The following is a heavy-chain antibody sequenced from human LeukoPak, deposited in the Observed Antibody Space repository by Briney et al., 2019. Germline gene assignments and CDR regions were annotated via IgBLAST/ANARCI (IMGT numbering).Heavy chain of an antibody. CDR2: IYSGGST. CDR3: ARLSRNYYYGMDV. CDR1: GFTVSSNY. Sequence: GGSLRLSCAASGFTVSSNYMGWVRQAPGKGLEWVSVIYSGGSTYYADSVKGRFTISRDNSKNTLYLQMNSLRAEDTAVYYCARLSRNYYYGMDVWGQGTTVTVSS. J-gene: IGHJ6*02. V-gene: IGHV3-66*04.